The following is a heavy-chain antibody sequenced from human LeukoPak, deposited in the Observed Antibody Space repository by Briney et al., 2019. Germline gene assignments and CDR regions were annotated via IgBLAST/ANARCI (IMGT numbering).Heavy chain of an antibody. CDR3: ARGIWSGYYFDY. CDR1: GGSFSGYY. CDR2: INHSGST. J-gene: IGHJ4*02. V-gene: IGHV4-34*01. D-gene: IGHD3-3*01. Sequence: SETLSLTCAVYGGSFSGYYWSWIRQPPGKGLEWIGEINHSGSTNYNPSLKSRVTISVDTSKNQFSLKLSSATAADTAVYYCARGIWSGYYFDYWGQGTLVTVSS.